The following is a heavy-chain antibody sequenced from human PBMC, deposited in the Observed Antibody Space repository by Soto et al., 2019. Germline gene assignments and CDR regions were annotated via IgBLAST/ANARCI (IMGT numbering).Heavy chain of an antibody. CDR2: IYYSGST. CDR1: VGSVSSGSYY. Sequence: SETLALTCNVSVGSVSSGSYYWIWIRQPPGKGVEWIGYIYYSGSTNYNPSLKSRVTISVDTSKNQFSLKLSSVTAADTAVYYCARLRGYYDGSEFDYWGQGTLVTVSS. CDR3: ARLRGYYDGSEFDY. J-gene: IGHJ4*02. V-gene: IGHV4-61*01. D-gene: IGHD3-22*01.